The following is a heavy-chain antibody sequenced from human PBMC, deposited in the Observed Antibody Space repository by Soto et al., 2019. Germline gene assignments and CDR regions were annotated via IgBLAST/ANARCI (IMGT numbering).Heavy chain of an antibody. CDR1: GFSLTTSGEG. Sequence: QITLRESGPALVKPTQTLTLTCTFSGFSLTTSGEGVGWIRQPPGKAPEWLALIYWDDDKRYSPSLKNRLTISGDTSRSQVVLTMTNMDPVDTATYYCARMKKTVIVATYFDSWGQGTLVTVSS. CDR2: IYWDDDK. CDR3: ARMKKTVIVATYFDS. D-gene: IGHD1-1*01. J-gene: IGHJ4*02. V-gene: IGHV2-5*02.